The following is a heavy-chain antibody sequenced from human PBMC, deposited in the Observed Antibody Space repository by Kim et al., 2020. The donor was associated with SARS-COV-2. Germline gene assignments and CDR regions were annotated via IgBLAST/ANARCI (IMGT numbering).Heavy chain of an antibody. CDR1: GFTFNEHA. CDR3: AKDAAPWLGQLDYYFYGMDA. CDR2: ISWNSGTI. J-gene: IGHJ6*02. V-gene: IGHV3-9*01. D-gene: IGHD6-19*01. Sequence: GGSLRLSCAASGFTFNEHAMHWVRQAPGKGLEWVSGISWNSGTIGYADSVQGRFTISRDNAKKSLYLQMNSLRSEDTALYYCAKDAAPWLGQLDYYFYGMDAWGQGTTVTVYS.